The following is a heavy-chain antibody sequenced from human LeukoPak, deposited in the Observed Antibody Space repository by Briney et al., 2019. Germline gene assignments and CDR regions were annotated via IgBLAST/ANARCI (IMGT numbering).Heavy chain of an antibody. V-gene: IGHV3-49*03. CDR2: IRSNVYGGTT. CDR3: TTSLRSGWYRGFDY. CDR1: GFTFSSYA. D-gene: IGHD6-19*01. J-gene: IGHJ4*02. Sequence: PGGSLRLSCAASGFTFSSYAMSWIRQAPGKGLEWVGLIRSNVYGGTTEYAASVKGRFSISREDSKSIANLHMNSLKTDDTAVYFCTTSLRSGWYRGFDYWGQGTLVTVSS.